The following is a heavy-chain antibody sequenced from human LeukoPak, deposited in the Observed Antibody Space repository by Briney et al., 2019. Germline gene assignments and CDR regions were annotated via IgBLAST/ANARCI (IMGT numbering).Heavy chain of an antibody. CDR3: AKDGPLGAVVAARYYYYMDV. J-gene: IGHJ6*03. D-gene: IGHD2-15*01. CDR2: ISHDGNIK. V-gene: IGHV3-30*04. Sequence: GGSLRLSCTASGFTFSSYTMHWVRRAPGKGLEWVAVISHDGNIKYHADSMKDRFTISRDNSRNTLYLQMNSLRPEDTAVYYCAKDGPLGAVVAARYYYYMDVWGKGTTVTISS. CDR1: GFTFSSYT.